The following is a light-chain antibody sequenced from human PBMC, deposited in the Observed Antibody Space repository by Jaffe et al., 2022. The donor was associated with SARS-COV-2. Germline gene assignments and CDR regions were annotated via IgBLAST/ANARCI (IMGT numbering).Light chain of an antibody. CDR3: QQYYGTPYT. J-gene: IGKJ2*01. V-gene: IGKV4-1*01. Sequence: DIVMTQSPDSLAVSLGERATINCKSSQSVLYSSNNKNYLAWFQQKPGQPPKLLFSWASTRESGVPDRFSGSGSGTDFTLTISSLQAEDVAVYYCQQYYGTPYTFGQGTKLEIK. CDR1: QSVLYSSNNKNY. CDR2: WAS.